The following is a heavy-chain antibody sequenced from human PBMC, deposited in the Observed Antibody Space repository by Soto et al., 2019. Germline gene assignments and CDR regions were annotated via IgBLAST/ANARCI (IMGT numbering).Heavy chain of an antibody. CDR3: AHRRCGNLLDF. CDR1: GFSLSTSGVG. D-gene: IGHD2-15*01. Sequence: QITLKESGPTLVKPTQTLTLTCTFSGFSLSTSGVGVGWIRQPPGKALEWLALIYWDDDKRYSPSLKSRLTITTNTSKNQRVLTTTNMDPVYTATDYCAHRRCGNLLDFWGQGTPVTVSS. CDR2: IYWDDDK. J-gene: IGHJ4*02. V-gene: IGHV2-5*02.